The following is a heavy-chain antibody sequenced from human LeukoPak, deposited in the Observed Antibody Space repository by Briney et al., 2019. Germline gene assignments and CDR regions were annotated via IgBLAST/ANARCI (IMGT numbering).Heavy chain of an antibody. V-gene: IGHV4-59*01. J-gene: IGHJ4*01. CDR2: IYYSGSTNH. CDR3: ARSPLYSSTTWIFDY. Sequence: KPSETLSLTCTVSGGSISHYYWSWIRQPPGKGLEWIGYIYYSGSTNHNYNPSLKSRVTISVDTSKNQFSLKLNSVAAADTAVYYCARSPLYSSTTWIFDYWGHGTLVTVSS. D-gene: IGHD5-18*01. CDR1: GGSISHYY.